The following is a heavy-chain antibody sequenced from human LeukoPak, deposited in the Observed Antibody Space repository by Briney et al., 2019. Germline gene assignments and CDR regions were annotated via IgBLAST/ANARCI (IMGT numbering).Heavy chain of an antibody. J-gene: IGHJ5*02. D-gene: IGHD2-2*01. CDR2: IIPIFGTA. V-gene: IGHV1-69*06. CDR1: GGSFSSYA. CDR3: VRGPAAMGNPTDWFDP. Sequence: ASVKVSCKASGGSFSSYAISWVRQAPGQGLEWMGGIIPIFGTANYAQKFQGRVTITADKSTSTAYMELSSLRSEDTAVYYCVRGPAAMGNPTDWFDPWGQGTLVTVSS.